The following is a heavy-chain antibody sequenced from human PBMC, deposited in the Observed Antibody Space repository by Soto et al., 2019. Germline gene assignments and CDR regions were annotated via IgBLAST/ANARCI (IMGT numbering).Heavy chain of an antibody. CDR1: GDSVSSNSAA. Sequence: SQTLSLTCAISGDSVSSNSAAWNWIRQSPSRGLEWLGRTYYRSKWYNDYAVSVKSRITINPDTSKNQFSLQLNSVTPEDTAVYYCAREPTIFGVVITGYYYYYGMDVWGQGTTVNVSS. J-gene: IGHJ6*01. D-gene: IGHD3-3*01. CDR2: TYYRSKWYN. V-gene: IGHV6-1*01. CDR3: AREPTIFGVVITGYYYYYGMDV.